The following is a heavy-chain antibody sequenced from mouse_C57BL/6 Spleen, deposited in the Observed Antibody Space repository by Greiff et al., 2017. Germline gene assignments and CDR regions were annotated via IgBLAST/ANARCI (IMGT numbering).Heavy chain of an antibody. CDR1: GFTFTDYY. V-gene: IGHV7-3*01. J-gene: IGHJ1*03. D-gene: IGHD1-1*01. Sequence: EVQRVESGGGLVQPGGSLSLSCAASGFTFTDYYMSWVRQPPGKALEWLGFIRNKANGYTTEYSASVKGRFTISRDNSQSILYLQMNALRAEDSATYYCASPSFYYYGSSPYWYFDVWGTGTTVTVSS. CDR2: IRNKANGYTT. CDR3: ASPSFYYYGSSPYWYFDV.